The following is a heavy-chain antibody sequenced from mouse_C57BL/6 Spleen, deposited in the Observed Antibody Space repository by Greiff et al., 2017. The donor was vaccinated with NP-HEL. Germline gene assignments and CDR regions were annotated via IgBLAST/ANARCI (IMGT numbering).Heavy chain of an antibody. D-gene: IGHD2-4*01. V-gene: IGHV5-9-1*02. CDR3: TRDEYDNYAMDY. J-gene: IGHJ4*01. Sequence: EVKLVESGEGLVKPGGSLKLSCAASGFTFSSYAMSWVRQTPEKRLEWVAYISSGGDYIYYADTVKGRFTISRDNARNTLYLQMSSLKSEDTAMYYCTRDEYDNYAMDYWGQGTSVTVSS. CDR1: GFTFSSYA. CDR2: ISSGGDYI.